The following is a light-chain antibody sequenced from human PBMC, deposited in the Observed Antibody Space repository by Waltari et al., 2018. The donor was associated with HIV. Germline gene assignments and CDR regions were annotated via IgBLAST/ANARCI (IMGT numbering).Light chain of an antibody. CDR1: SGSIASNY. Sequence: FILTQPHSVSGSPGKTVNISCTRSSGSIASNYVQWFQQRPGSAPINVIYHNNQRASGFAARFSVSIDMSSNSASLPISGLKTEYEADFFCQSYDTSNSHWVFGGGTKLTVL. J-gene: IGLJ3*02. CDR2: HNN. CDR3: QSYDTSNSHWV. V-gene: IGLV6-57*03.